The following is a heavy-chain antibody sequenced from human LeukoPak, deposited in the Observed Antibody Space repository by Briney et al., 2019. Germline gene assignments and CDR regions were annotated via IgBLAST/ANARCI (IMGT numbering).Heavy chain of an antibody. Sequence: GGSLRLSCAASGFTFSSYGMHWVRQAPGKGLEWVAVISYDGSNKYYAVSVKGRFTISRDNSKNTLYLQMNSLRAEDTAVYYCAKEDGDYAHLYYFDYWGQGTLVTVSS. D-gene: IGHD4-17*01. CDR2: ISYDGSNK. J-gene: IGHJ4*02. V-gene: IGHV3-30*18. CDR1: GFTFSSYG. CDR3: AKEDGDYAHLYYFDY.